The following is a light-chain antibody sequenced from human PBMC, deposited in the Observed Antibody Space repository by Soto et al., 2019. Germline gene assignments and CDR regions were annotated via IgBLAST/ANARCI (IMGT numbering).Light chain of an antibody. V-gene: IGKV3-11*01. Sequence: EIVLTQSPATLSLSPGERAILSCRASQSVSSYLAWYQQKPGQAPRLLIYDASNRASGIPARFSGSGSGTDFTLTISSLEPEDSAVYYCQQRSNWPITFGQGTRLEIK. CDR3: QQRSNWPIT. CDR1: QSVSSY. CDR2: DAS. J-gene: IGKJ5*01.